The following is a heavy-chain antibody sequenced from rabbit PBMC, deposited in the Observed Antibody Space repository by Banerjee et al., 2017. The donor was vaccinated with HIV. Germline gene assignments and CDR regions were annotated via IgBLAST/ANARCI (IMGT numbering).Heavy chain of an antibody. CDR3: ARSDYYGMDL. J-gene: IGHJ6*01. CDR2: IYAGSSGST. CDR1: GFSFSSSYW. Sequence: QSLEESGGDLVKPGASLTLTCTASGFSFSSSYWICWVRQAPGKGLEWIACIYAGSSGSTYYASWAKGRFTISKPSSTTVTLQMTSLTAADTATYFCARSDYYGMDLWGPGTLVTVS. V-gene: IGHV1S40*01.